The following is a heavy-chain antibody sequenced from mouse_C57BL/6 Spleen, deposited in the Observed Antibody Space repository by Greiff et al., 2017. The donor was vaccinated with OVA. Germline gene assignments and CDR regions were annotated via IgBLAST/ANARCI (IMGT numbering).Heavy chain of an antibody. J-gene: IGHJ3*01. V-gene: IGHV5-9-1*02. D-gene: IGHD2-1*01. CDR1: GFTFSSYA. CDR2: ISSGGDYI. CDR3: TRDWDGNYEVWFAY. Sequence: EVKLVESGEGLVKPGGSLKLSCAASGFTFSSYAMSWVRQTPEKRLEWVAYISSGGDYIYYADTVKGRFTISRDNARNTLYLQMSSLKSEDTAMYYCTRDWDGNYEVWFAYWGQGTLVTVSA.